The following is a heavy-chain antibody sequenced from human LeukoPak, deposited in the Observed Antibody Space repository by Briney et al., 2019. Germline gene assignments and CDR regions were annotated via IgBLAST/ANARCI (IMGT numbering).Heavy chain of an antibody. V-gene: IGHV1-46*01. CDR3: ATWGSNSSPLPTMDV. CDR2: INPSGGST. CDR1: GYTFTNYY. Sequence: GASVKVSCKASGYTFTNYYMHWVRQAPGQGLEWMGIINPSGGSTSYAQNFQGRVTMARDTSTSTVYMELSSLRSEDTAVYYCATWGSNSSPLPTMDVWGQGTTATVSS. J-gene: IGHJ6*02. D-gene: IGHD6-13*01.